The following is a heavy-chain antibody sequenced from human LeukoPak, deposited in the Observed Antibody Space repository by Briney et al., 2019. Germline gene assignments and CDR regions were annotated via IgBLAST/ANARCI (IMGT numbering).Heavy chain of an antibody. D-gene: IGHD5-18*01. CDR2: IGSSSSYI. J-gene: IGHJ4*02. CDR1: GFTFSSYS. Sequence: GGSLRLSCAASGFTFSSYSMNWVRQAPGKGLEWVSSIGSSSSYIYYADSVKGRFTISRDNAKNSLYLQMNSLRAEDTAVYYCARDLSGVTGYTYGRGIDYWGQGTLVTVSS. CDR3: ARDLSGVTGYTYGRGIDY. V-gene: IGHV3-21*04.